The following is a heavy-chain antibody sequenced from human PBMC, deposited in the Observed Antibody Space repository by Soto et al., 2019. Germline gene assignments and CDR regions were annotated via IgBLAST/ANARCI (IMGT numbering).Heavy chain of an antibody. CDR3: ARDLQLWFLDHGYFDY. CDR2: ISSSSSYI. Sequence: LRLSCAASGFTFSSYSMNWVRQAPGKGLEWVSSISSSSSYIYYADSVKGRFTISRDNAKNSLYLQMNSLRAEDTAVYYCARDLQLWFLDHGYFDYWGQGTLVTVSS. J-gene: IGHJ4*02. CDR1: GFTFSSYS. V-gene: IGHV3-21*01. D-gene: IGHD5-18*01.